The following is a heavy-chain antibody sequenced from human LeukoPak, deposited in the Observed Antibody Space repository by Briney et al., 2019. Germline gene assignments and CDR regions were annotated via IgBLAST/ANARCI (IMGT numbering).Heavy chain of an antibody. V-gene: IGHV3-7*01. D-gene: IGHD3-22*01. Sequence: GGSLRLSCAASGFTFSSYWMSWVRQALGKGLEWVANIKQDGSEKYYVDSVKGRFTISRDSAKNSLFLQMNSLRAEDTAVYYCARGYYDSSGSPFDYWGQGTLVTVSS. CDR2: IKQDGSEK. J-gene: IGHJ4*02. CDR1: GFTFSSYW. CDR3: ARGYYDSSGSPFDY.